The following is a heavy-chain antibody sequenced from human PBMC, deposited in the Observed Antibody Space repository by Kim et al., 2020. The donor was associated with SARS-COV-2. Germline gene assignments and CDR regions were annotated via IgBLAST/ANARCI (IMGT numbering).Heavy chain of an antibody. Sequence: YNPSLKSRVTISVDTSKNQFSLKLSSVTAADTAVYYCARWYRSSSGVFDPWGQGTLVTVSS. D-gene: IGHD1-1*01. CDR3: ARWYRSSSGVFDP. V-gene: IGHV4-39*07. J-gene: IGHJ5*02.